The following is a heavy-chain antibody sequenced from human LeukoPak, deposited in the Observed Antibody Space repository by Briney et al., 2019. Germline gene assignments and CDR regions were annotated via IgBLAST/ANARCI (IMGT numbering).Heavy chain of an antibody. V-gene: IGHV4-4*07. Sequence: SETLSLTCTVSGGYISSHYWSWIRQPAGKGLEWIGRIYTSGSTNYNPSLKSRVTMSLDTSKNQFSLKLSSVTAADTAVYYCARDVPASIATYYFDYWGQGTLVTVSS. CDR3: ARDVPASIATYYFDY. CDR1: GGYISSHY. CDR2: IYTSGST. J-gene: IGHJ4*02. D-gene: IGHD6-6*01.